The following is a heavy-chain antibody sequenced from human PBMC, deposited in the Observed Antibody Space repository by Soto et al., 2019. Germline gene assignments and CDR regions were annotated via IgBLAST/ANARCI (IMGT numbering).Heavy chain of an antibody. CDR3: AREPPAQSWGQPLGAFDI. CDR2: TYYRSKWYN. V-gene: IGHV6-1*01. D-gene: IGHD3-16*01. CDR1: GDSVSSNSAA. J-gene: IGHJ3*02. Sequence: PSQTLSLTCAISGDSVSSNSAAWNWIRQSPSRGLEWLGRTYYRSKWYNDYAVSVKSRITINPDTSKNQLSLQLNSVTPEDTAVYYCAREPPAQSWGQPLGAFDIWGQGTMVTVSS.